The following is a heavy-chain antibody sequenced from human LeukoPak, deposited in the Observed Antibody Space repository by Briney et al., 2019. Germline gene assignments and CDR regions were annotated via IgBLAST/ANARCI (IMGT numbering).Heavy chain of an antibody. D-gene: IGHD3-22*01. J-gene: IGHJ4*02. V-gene: IGHV3-72*01. CDR2: TRNKANSYTT. Sequence: GGSLRLSCAAPEFTFRDANMTWVRKAPGKGLEWVGRTRNKANSYTTEYAASVKGRFTISRDDSKNSLYLQMNSLKTEDTAVYYCARGGQYYYDSRGAFDYWGQGTLFTVSS. CDR3: ARGGQYYYDSRGAFDY. CDR1: EFTFRDAN.